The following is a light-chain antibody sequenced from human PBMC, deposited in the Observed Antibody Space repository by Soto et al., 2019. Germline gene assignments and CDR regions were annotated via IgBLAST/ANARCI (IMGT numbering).Light chain of an antibody. J-gene: IGLJ1*01. Sequence: QSVLTHPASVSGSPGEWITVSCTGTSNDVGAYNYVSWYQQHPGTAPKLMIYDVSNRPSGVSNRFSGSKSGNTASLTISGLQAEDEADYYCTSYTSSRTYVFGPGPKVTVL. CDR1: SNDVGAYNY. CDR2: DVS. CDR3: TSYTSSRTYV. V-gene: IGLV2-14*03.